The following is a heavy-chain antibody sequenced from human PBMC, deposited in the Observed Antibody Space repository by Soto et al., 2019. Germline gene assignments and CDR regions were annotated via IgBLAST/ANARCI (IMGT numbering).Heavy chain of an antibody. CDR3: ARGGAPIGY. CDR1: GYTFTNFG. J-gene: IGHJ4*02. D-gene: IGHD3-16*01. V-gene: IGHV1-18*01. Sequence: QVQLVQSGAEVKKPGASVKVSCKASGYTFTNFGISWVRQAPGQGLEWMGWISAYNGNTNYAQKFQGRVTMTTDTSTSTAYMGVGSLGFCETAVDYCARGGAPIGYWGQGNLVTVSS. CDR2: ISAYNGNT.